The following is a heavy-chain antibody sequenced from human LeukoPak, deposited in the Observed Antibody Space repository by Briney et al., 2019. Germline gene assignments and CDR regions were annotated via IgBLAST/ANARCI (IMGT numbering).Heavy chain of an antibody. D-gene: IGHD1-26*01. CDR1: GYNFTGYY. Sequence: GASVKVSCKASGYNFTGYYMHWVRQAPGQGLEWMGWSNPNSGGTNYAQNFQDRVTMTRDTSISTAFMELSRLRSEDTAVYYCARGGSWGPYDAFDIWGQGTMVTVSS. V-gene: IGHV1-2*02. CDR2: SNPNSGGT. J-gene: IGHJ3*02. CDR3: ARGGSWGPYDAFDI.